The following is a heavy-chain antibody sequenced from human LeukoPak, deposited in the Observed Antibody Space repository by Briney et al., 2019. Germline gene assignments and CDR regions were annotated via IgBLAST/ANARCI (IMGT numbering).Heavy chain of an antibody. D-gene: IGHD4-17*01. CDR1: GFTFSSYA. V-gene: IGHV3-23*01. CDR2: ISGSGGST. Sequence: GGSLRLSCAASGFTFSSYAMSWVRQAPGKGLEWVSAISGSGGSTYYADSVKGRFTISRDNSKNTLYLQMNSLRAEDTAVYYCAKDSTDNYDYGDYVLAFDYWGQGTLVTVSS. CDR3: AKDSTDNYDYGDYVLAFDY. J-gene: IGHJ4*02.